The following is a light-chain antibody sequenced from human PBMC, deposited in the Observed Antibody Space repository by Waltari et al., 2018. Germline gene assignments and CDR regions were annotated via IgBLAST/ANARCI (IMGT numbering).Light chain of an antibody. CDR1: QDISSY. V-gene: IGKV1-9*01. CDR2: GAS. J-gene: IGKJ1*01. Sequence: IQLTQSPSSLAASVGDRVTITCRASQDISSYLAWYRQKAVKAPELLIYGASTLQSGVPSRFSGSGSGTDFTLTISSLQPEDFATYYCQQLSTYPRAFGQGTKVEIK. CDR3: QQLSTYPRA.